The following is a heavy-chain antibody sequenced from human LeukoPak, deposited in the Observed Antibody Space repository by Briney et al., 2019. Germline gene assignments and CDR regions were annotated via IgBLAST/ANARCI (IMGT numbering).Heavy chain of an antibody. CDR2: IYYSGGT. CDR3: ARDSGVARTLDY. Sequence: PSETLSLTCTVSGGSISSYYWTWIRQPPGKGLEWIGCIYYSGGTNYNSSLKRRVTISVDTSKNQFSLKLSPVTAADTAVYYCARDSGVARTLDYWGQGILVTVSS. CDR1: GGSISSYY. J-gene: IGHJ4*02. V-gene: IGHV4-59*01. D-gene: IGHD2-15*01.